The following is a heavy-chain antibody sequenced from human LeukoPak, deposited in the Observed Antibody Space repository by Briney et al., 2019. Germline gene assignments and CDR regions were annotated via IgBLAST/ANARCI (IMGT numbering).Heavy chain of an antibody. CDR3: ARVGPRGVFDY. CDR1: GFTFSSYS. V-gene: IGHV3-21*01. CDR2: ISSSSSYI. J-gene: IGHJ4*02. D-gene: IGHD3-10*01. Sequence: GGSLRLSCAASGFTFSSYSMNWVRQAPGKGLEWVSSISSSSSYIYYADSVKGRFTISRDNSKNTLYLQMGSLRAEDMAVYYCARVGPRGVFDYWGQGTLVTVSS.